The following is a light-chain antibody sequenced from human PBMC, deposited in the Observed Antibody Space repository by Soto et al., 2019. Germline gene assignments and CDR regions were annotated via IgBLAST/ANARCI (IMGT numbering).Light chain of an antibody. CDR1: QSISSW. V-gene: IGKV1-5*03. J-gene: IGKJ1*01. Sequence: DIQMTQSPSTLSASVGDRVTITCRASQSISSWLAWYQQKPGKAPKLLLYKASSLESGVPSRFSGSGSGTEFTLTISSLQTDDFATYYCQQYNSYSVTFGQGPKVDIK. CDR3: QQYNSYSVT. CDR2: KAS.